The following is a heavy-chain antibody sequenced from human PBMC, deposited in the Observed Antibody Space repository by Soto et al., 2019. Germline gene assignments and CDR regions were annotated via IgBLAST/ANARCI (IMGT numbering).Heavy chain of an antibody. CDR2: IDPSDSYT. J-gene: IGHJ5*02. V-gene: IGHV5-10-1*01. CDR1: GYSFTSYL. Sequence: GESLKISCKGSGYSFTSYLISWVRQMPVKGLEWMGRIDPSDSYTNYSPSFQGHVTISADKSISTAYLQWSSLKASDTAMYYCERQGKYIVVVPAAIPKWFDPWGQGTLVPVSS. CDR3: ERQGKYIVVVPAAIPKWFDP. D-gene: IGHD2-2*01.